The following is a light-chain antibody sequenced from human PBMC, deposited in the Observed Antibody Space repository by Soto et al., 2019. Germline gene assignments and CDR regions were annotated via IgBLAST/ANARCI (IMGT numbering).Light chain of an antibody. J-gene: IGLJ2*01. Sequence: QSALTQPASVSGSPGQSITVSCTGTSSDIGGHKSVSWYQQHPGKVPKLIIYEVSNRPSGVSNRFSGSKSGNTASLTVSGLQAEDEADYYCCSYTTTSTVVFGGGTKVTVL. V-gene: IGLV2-14*01. CDR1: SSDIGGHKS. CDR3: CSYTTTSTVV. CDR2: EVS.